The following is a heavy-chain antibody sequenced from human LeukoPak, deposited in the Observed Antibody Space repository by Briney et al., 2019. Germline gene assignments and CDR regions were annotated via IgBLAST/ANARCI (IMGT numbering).Heavy chain of an antibody. CDR2: ISPNSGGT. CDR1: GYTFTGYY. J-gene: IGHJ6*04. V-gene: IGHV1-2*04. CDR3: ARGSVRGVYYYGMDV. Sequence: AASVKVSCKASGYTFTGYYMHWVRQAPGQGLEWMGWISPNSGGTNYAQKFQGWVTMTRDTSISTAYMELSRLRSDDTAVYYCARGSVRGVYYYGMDVWGKGTTVTVSS. D-gene: IGHD3-10*01.